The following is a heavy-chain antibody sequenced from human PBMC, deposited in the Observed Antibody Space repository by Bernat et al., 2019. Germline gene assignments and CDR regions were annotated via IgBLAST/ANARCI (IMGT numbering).Heavy chain of an antibody. CDR2: ISGSGGST. CDR3: AKVIALLWFGESSYYFDY. J-gene: IGHJ4*02. Sequence: EVQLLESGGGLVQPGGSLRLSCAASGFTFSSYAMSWVRQAPGKGLEWVSAISGSGGSTYYADSVKGRFTISRDNSKNTLYLQMNSLRAEDTAVYYCAKVIALLWFGESSYYFDYWGQGTLVTVSS. D-gene: IGHD3-10*01. CDR1: GFTFSSYA. V-gene: IGHV3-23*01.